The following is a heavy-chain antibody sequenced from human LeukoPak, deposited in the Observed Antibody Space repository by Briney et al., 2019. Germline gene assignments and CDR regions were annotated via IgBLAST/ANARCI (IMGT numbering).Heavy chain of an antibody. Sequence: PGGSLRLSCAASGFTVSSNYMNWVRQAPGKGLEWVSVIYSGGSIYYADSVKGRFTISRDNSKNTLYLQMNSLRAEDTAVYYCARDWGNGYNDYWGQGTLVTVSS. CDR1: GFTVSSNY. D-gene: IGHD5-24*01. CDR2: IYSGGSI. CDR3: ARDWGNGYNDY. V-gene: IGHV3-66*01. J-gene: IGHJ4*02.